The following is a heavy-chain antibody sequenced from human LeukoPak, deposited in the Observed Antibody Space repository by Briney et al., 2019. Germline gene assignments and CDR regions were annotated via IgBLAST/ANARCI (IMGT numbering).Heavy chain of an antibody. V-gene: IGHV3-23*01. Sequence: GGSLRLSCAASGFTFSSYAMSWVRQAPGKGLEWVSAISGSGGSTYYADSVKGRFTISRDNSKNTLYLQMNSLRAEDTAVYYCARVSEVERYCGGDCYPNAFDIWGQGTMVTVSS. CDR3: ARVSEVERYCGGDCYPNAFDI. CDR1: GFTFSSYA. D-gene: IGHD2-21*02. CDR2: ISGSGGST. J-gene: IGHJ3*02.